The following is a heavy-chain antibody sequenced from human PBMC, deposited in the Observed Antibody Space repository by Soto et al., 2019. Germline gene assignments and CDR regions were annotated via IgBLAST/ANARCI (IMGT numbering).Heavy chain of an antibody. J-gene: IGHJ4*02. CDR1: DGCCSGYY. CDR3: GFKY. CDR2: INHSGST. Sequence: ASETRSHTCGVGDGCCSGYYWSWIRQPPGKGLEWIGEINHSGSTNYNPSLKSRVTISVDTSKNQFSLKLSSVTAADPAVYYRGFKYWGQGTLVTVPS. D-gene: IGHD3-10*01. V-gene: IGHV4-34*01.